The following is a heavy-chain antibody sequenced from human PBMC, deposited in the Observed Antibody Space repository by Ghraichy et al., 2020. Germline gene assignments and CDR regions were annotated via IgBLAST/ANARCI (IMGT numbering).Heavy chain of an antibody. J-gene: IGHJ4*02. CDR1: GFIFSNYA. Sequence: LSLTCTASGFIFSNYAMSWVRQAPGKGLEWVSVITDTGANTNYVDSVRGRFTVSRDNSRSTLYLQIDNLRAEDTAMYYCARVKDLSGLYRFFGYWGQGTLITVSS. D-gene: IGHD6-19*01. V-gene: IGHV3-23*01. CDR2: ITDTGANT. CDR3: ARVKDLSGLYRFFGY.